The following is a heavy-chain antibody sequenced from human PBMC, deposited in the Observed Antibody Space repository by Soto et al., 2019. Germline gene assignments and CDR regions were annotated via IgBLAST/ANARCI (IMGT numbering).Heavy chain of an antibody. Sequence: QVQLQESGPGLVKPSETLSLTCTVSGASITSSYWSWIRQTPGKGLEWIGYIYYSGSTNYNPSLTSRVTISVATSKRQFSLNMTSVTAADTAVYYCARDSYSSSHFDYWGQGTLVTVSS. CDR2: IYYSGST. J-gene: IGHJ4*02. CDR3: ARDSYSSSHFDY. D-gene: IGHD6-13*01. V-gene: IGHV4-59*01. CDR1: GASITSSY.